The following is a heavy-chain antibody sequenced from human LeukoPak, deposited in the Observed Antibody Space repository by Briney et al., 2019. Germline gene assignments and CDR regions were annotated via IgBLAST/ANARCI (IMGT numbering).Heavy chain of an antibody. V-gene: IGHV1-24*01. CDR1: GYTLTELS. D-gene: IGHD6-13*01. J-gene: IGHJ4*02. Sequence: ASVKVSCKVSGYTLTELSMHWVRQAPGKGLEWMGGFDPEDGETIYAQKFQGRVTMTEDTSTDTAYMELSSLRSEDTAVYYCATVGYSSSWLVYWGQGTLVTVSS. CDR2: FDPEDGET. CDR3: ATVGYSSSWLVY.